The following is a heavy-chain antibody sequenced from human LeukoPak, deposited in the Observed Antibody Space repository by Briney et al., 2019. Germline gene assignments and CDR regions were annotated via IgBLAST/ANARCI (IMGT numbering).Heavy chain of an antibody. V-gene: IGHV3-9*03. CDR2: IGWNSGSI. CDR1: GFTFDDYA. CDR3: AKDISSVPAANDAFDI. Sequence: GRSLRLSCAASGFTFDDYAMHWVRQAPGKGLEWVSGIGWNSGSIGYADSVKGRFTISRDNAKNSLYLQMNSLRAEDMALYYCAKDISSVPAANDAFDIWGQGTMVTVSS. D-gene: IGHD2-2*01. J-gene: IGHJ3*02.